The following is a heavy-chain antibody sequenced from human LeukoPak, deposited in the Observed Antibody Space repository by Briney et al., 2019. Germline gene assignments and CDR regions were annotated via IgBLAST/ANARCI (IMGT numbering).Heavy chain of an antibody. CDR2: IYYSGST. CDR3: AREQQPAAADWFDP. Sequence: SETLSLTCTVSGGSISSYYWSWIRQPPGKGLEWIGYIYYSGSTNYNPSLKSRVTISVDTSKNQFSLKLSSVTAADTAVYYCAREQQPAAADWFDPWGQGTLVTVSS. D-gene: IGHD6-13*01. J-gene: IGHJ5*02. CDR1: GGSISSYY. V-gene: IGHV4-59*01.